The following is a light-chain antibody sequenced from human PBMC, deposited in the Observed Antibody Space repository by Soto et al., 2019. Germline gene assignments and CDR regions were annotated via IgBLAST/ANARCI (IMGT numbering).Light chain of an antibody. J-gene: IGKJ5*01. Sequence: AIQMTQSPSSLSACIGDRVTITCRASQGIRNDLGWYQQTPGKAPKLLIYAASTLQSGVPSRFSGSGSGTDFTLTISSLQPEDFATYYCLQDYDYPITFGQGTRLEIK. CDR2: AAS. CDR1: QGIRND. V-gene: IGKV1-6*01. CDR3: LQDYDYPIT.